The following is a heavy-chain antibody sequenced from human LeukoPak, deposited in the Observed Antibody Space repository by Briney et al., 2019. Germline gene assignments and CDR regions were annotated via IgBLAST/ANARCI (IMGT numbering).Heavy chain of an antibody. CDR2: IYYSGNT. CDR3: ARAGGGATNFDY. Sequence: PSQTLSLTCTVSGGSISSGGYYWSWIRQHPGKGLEWIGYIYYSGNTYYNPSLKSRVTISVDTSKNQFSLKLSSVTAADTAVYYCARAGGGATNFDYWGQGTLVTVSS. V-gene: IGHV4-31*03. J-gene: IGHJ4*02. CDR1: GGSISSGGYY. D-gene: IGHD1-26*01.